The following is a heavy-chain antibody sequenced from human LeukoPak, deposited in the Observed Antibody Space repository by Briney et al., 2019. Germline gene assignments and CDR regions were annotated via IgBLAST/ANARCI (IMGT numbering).Heavy chain of an antibody. Sequence: SETLSLTCTVSGGSISSSSYYWGWIRQPPGKGLEWIGSIYYSGSTYYNPSLKSRVTISVDTSKNQFSLKLSSVTAADTAVYYCASRAVLNYFVDYWGQGTLVTVSS. J-gene: IGHJ4*02. V-gene: IGHV4-39*01. D-gene: IGHD2/OR15-2a*01. CDR1: GGSISSSSYY. CDR2: IYYSGST. CDR3: ASRAVLNYFVDY.